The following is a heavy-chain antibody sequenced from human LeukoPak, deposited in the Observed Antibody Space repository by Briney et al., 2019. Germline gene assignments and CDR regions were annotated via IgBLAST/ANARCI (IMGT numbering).Heavy chain of an antibody. D-gene: IGHD2-15*01. V-gene: IGHV7-4-1*02. J-gene: IGHJ6*02. CDR3: ARSLDCSGGSCHFYYYYGMDV. CDR1: GYTFTSYA. Sequence: ASVKVSCKASGYTFTSYAMNWVRQAPGQGLEWMGWINTNTGNPTYAQGFTGRFVFSLDTSVSTAYLQISSLKAEDTAVYYCARSLDCSGGSCHFYYYYGMDVWGQGTTVTVSS. CDR2: INTNTGNP.